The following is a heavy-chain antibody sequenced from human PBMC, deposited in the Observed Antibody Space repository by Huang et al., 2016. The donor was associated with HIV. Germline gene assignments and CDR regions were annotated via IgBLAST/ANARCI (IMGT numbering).Heavy chain of an antibody. V-gene: IGHV3-30-3*01. CDR1: GFTLSDYA. CDR2: RSYDGNDK. CDR3: ARFGKRLPMLRGEDVIGDI. D-gene: IGHD3-10*01. Sequence: QVQLVESGGGVVQPGRSLRLSCAASGFTLSDYAIHWVRQAQGKGLGWVARRSYDGNDKCYSDSARGRFTISRDKFNNTLYLQMNSLRHEDTALYYCARFGKRLPMLRGEDVIGDIWGQGTMVIVSS. J-gene: IGHJ3*02.